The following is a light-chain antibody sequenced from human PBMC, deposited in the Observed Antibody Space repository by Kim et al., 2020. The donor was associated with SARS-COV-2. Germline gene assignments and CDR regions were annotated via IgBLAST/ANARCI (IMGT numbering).Light chain of an antibody. CDR1: QSVSSSY. CDR2: GAS. V-gene: IGKV3D-7*01. CDR3: QQDYNLLWT. Sequence: PGERVTLSCRASQSVSSSYLTWYQQKPGQAPRLLIYGASTRATGIPARFSGSGSGTDFTLTISSLQPEDFAVYYCQQDYNLLWTFGQGTKVDSK. J-gene: IGKJ1*01.